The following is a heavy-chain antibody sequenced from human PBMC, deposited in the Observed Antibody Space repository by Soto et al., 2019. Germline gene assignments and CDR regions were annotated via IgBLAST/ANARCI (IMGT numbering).Heavy chain of an antibody. D-gene: IGHD3-22*01. V-gene: IGHV4-59*01. CDR2: IYYSGST. CDR1: GGSISSYY. Sequence: TLSLTCTVSGGSISSYYWSWIRQPPGKGLEWIGYIYYSGSTNYNPSLKSRVTISVDTSKNQFSLKLSSVTAADTAVYYCARDYYYCTGRQSARYTHVWGKGSSVTGSS. J-gene: IGHJ6*04. CDR3: ARDYYYCTGRQSARYTHV.